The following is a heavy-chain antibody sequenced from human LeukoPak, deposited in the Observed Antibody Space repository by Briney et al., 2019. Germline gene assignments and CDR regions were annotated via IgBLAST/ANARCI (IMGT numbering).Heavy chain of an antibody. Sequence: GGSLRLSCAAPGFTFSSYWMSWVRQAPGKGLEWVANIKQDGSEKYYVDSVKGRFTISRDNAKNSLYLQMNSLRAEDTAVYYCARTYIYGYIYYFDYWGQGTLVSVSS. CDR3: ARTYIYGYIYYFDY. CDR1: GFTFSSYW. CDR2: IKQDGSEK. V-gene: IGHV3-7*01. J-gene: IGHJ4*02. D-gene: IGHD5-18*01.